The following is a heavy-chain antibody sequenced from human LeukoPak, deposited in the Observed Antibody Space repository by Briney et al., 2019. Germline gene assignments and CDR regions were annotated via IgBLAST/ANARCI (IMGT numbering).Heavy chain of an antibody. D-gene: IGHD6-19*01. V-gene: IGHV5-51*01. CDR3: ARQSSANWFDP. J-gene: IGHJ5*02. Sequence: GGSLQISCKGSGYSFTSYWIGWVRQLPGKGLEWMGIIYPGDSDTRYSPSFQGQVTISADKSISTAYLQWSSLKASDTAMYYCARQSSANWFDPWGQGTLVTVSS. CDR1: GYSFTSYW. CDR2: IYPGDSDT.